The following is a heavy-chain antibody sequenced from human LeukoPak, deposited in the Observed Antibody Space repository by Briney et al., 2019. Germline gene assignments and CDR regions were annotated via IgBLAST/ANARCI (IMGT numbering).Heavy chain of an antibody. J-gene: IGHJ4*02. D-gene: IGHD3-22*01. CDR1: GDSINSLDL. V-gene: IGHV4-4*02. CDR3: AGLVGRYSSGLYYYYFDY. Sequence: SETLSLTCTVSGDSINSLDLWSWVRQPPGKGLEWIGELYLSGTTHSNPSVKSRVTISIDKSKNQFFLNLSSVTAADTAVYYCAGLVGRYSSGLYYYYFDYWGQGTLVTVSS. CDR2: LYLSGTT.